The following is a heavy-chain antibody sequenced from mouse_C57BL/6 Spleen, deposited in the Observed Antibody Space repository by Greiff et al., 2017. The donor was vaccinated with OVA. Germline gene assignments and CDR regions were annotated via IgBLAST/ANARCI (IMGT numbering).Heavy chain of an antibody. CDR3: ARDDSAPDY. D-gene: IGHD2-12*01. J-gene: IGHJ2*01. Sequence: VQRVESGAELVRPGASVKLSCKASGYTFTDYYINWVKQRPGQGLEWIARIYPGSGNTYYNEKFKGKATLTAEKSSSTAYMQLSSLTSEDSAVYFCARDDSAPDYWGQGTTLTVSS. CDR1: GYTFTDYY. CDR2: IYPGSGNT. V-gene: IGHV1-76*01.